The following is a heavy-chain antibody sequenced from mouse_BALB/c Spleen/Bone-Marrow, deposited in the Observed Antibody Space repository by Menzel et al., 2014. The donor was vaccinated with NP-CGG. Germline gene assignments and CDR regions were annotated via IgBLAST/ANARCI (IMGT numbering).Heavy chain of an antibody. D-gene: IGHD2-4*01. V-gene: IGHV5-17*02. CDR1: GFTFSSFG. Sequence: VQLKESGGGLVQPGGSRKLSCAASGFTFSSFGMHWVRQAPEKGLEWVAYISSGSSTIYYADTVKGRFTISRDNPKNTLFLQVTSLRSEDTTMYYCTRKGALITHYYAMDYWGQGTSVTVSS. CDR2: ISSGSSTI. J-gene: IGHJ4*01. CDR3: TRKGALITHYYAMDY.